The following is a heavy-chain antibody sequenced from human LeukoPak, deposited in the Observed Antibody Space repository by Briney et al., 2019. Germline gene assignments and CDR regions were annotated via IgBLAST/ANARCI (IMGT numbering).Heavy chain of an antibody. D-gene: IGHD2-2*01. Sequence: PGGSLRLSCAASGFTFSSYAMSWVRQAPGKGLEWVSAISGSGGSTYYADSVKGRFTISRDNSKNTLYLQMNSLRAEDTAVYYCAKDQDQLLLYYYYGMDVWGQGTTVTVSS. CDR2: ISGSGGST. J-gene: IGHJ6*02. CDR1: GFTFSSYA. V-gene: IGHV3-23*01. CDR3: AKDQDQLLLYYYYGMDV.